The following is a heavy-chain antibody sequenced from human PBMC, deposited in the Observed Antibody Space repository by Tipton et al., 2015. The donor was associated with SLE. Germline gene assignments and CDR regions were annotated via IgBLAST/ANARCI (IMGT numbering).Heavy chain of an antibody. V-gene: IGHV4-59*11. CDR2: IYHSGGT. CDR1: GGSISSHY. D-gene: IGHD3-22*01. J-gene: IGHJ4*02. CDR3: ARDDPDGESSGKPGDY. Sequence: TLSLTCTVSGGSISSHYWSWIRQPPGKRLEWIGYIYHSGGTNHSPSLRSRLTISVDTSKNQLSLKLSSVTAADTAVYYCARDDPDGESSGKPGDYWGQGTLVTVSS.